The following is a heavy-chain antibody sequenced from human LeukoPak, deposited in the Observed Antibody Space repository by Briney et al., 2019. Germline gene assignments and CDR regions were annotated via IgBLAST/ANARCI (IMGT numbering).Heavy chain of an antibody. CDR2: INHSGST. V-gene: IGHV4-4*02. J-gene: IGHJ4*02. Sequence: SETLSLTCAVSGGSVSHSNWWTWIRQPPGKGLEWIGEINHSGSTNYNPSLKSRVTISVDTSKNQFSLKLSSVTAADTAVYYCARWDYDFWSGYYKRAYFDYWGQGTLVTVSS. CDR1: GGSVSHSNW. CDR3: ARWDYDFWSGYYKRAYFDY. D-gene: IGHD3-3*01.